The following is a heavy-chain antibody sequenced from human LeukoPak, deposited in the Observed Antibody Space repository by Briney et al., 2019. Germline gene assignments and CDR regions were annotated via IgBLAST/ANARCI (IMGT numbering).Heavy chain of an antibody. Sequence: SETLSLTCTVSGASINDYYWSWIRQPPGEGLEWIGYFYSRGNTKYNPSLKSRVTISIDTAKNQFSLKLSSVTPADTAVYYCAGEGGNWFDPWGQGTPVTVSS. D-gene: IGHD1-26*01. V-gene: IGHV4-59*01. CDR3: AGEGGNWFDP. J-gene: IGHJ5*02. CDR1: GASINDYY. CDR2: FYSRGNT.